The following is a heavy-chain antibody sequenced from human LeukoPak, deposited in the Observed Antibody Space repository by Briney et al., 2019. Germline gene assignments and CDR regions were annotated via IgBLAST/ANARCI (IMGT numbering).Heavy chain of an antibody. Sequence: PGGSLRLSCAASGFTFSNAWMSWVRQAPGKGLEWVGRIKSKTDGGTTDYAAPVEGRFTISRDNSKNTLYLQMGSLRAEDMAVYYCARGPSGSYYVIDQWGQGTLVTVSS. CDR1: GFTFSNAW. D-gene: IGHD1-26*01. CDR3: ARGPSGSYYVIDQ. J-gene: IGHJ4*02. V-gene: IGHV3-15*01. CDR2: IKSKTDGGTT.